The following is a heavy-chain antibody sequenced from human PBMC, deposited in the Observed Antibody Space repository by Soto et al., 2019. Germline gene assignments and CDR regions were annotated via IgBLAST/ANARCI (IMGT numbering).Heavy chain of an antibody. CDR2: INPSGGT. V-gene: IGHV4-34*01. CDR1: GGSFSDYY. CDR3: ARRTTVKYYFDY. Sequence: PSETLSLTCAVYGGSFSDYYWSWIRQPPGKGLEWIGEINPSGGTNYNPSLKSRVTVSLDRSRNQVSLKLRSVTAADTAVFYCARRTTVKYYFDYWGQGTPVTVS. J-gene: IGHJ4*02. D-gene: IGHD4-17*01.